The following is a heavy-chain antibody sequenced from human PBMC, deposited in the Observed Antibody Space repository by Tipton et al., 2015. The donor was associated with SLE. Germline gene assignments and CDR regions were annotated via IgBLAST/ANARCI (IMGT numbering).Heavy chain of an antibody. D-gene: IGHD6-19*01. CDR2: IYDNADT. CDR3: ARRVRGGWYDY. J-gene: IGHJ4*02. V-gene: IGHV4-39*07. Sequence: TLSLTCRVSGDSINSKTYYWGWIRQPPGKGLEWIVSIYDNADTYYNPSLKSRVTMSVDTSKNQFSLKLCPVTAADTAVYYCARRVRGGWYDYWGQGTLVTVSS. CDR1: GDSINSKTYY.